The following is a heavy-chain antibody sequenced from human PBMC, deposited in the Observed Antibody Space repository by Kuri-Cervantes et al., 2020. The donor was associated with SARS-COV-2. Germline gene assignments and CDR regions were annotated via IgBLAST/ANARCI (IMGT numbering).Heavy chain of an antibody. CDR1: GFTFSNAW. CDR2: IYYRGST. J-gene: IGHJ4*02. Sequence: SETLSLTCAASGFTFSNAWMSWIRQPPGKGLEWVGYIYYRGSTKYNPSLNSRVSISEDTSKNQFSLKLSSVTAADTAVYYCARGFGDYVFGWGQGTLVTVSS. D-gene: IGHD4-17*01. V-gene: IGHV4-59*01. CDR3: ARGFGDYVFG.